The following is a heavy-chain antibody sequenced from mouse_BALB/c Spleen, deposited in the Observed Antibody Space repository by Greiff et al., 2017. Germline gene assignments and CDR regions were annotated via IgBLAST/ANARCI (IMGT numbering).Heavy chain of an antibody. CDR2: INPYNDGT. J-gene: IGHJ4*01. V-gene: IGHV1-14*01. D-gene: IGHD2-1*01. CDR1: GYTFTSYV. CDR3: ARLGNGNYDYAMDY. Sequence: VQLQQSGPELVKPGASVKMSCKASGYTFTSYVMHWVKQKPGQGLEWIGYINPYNDGTKYNEKFKGKATLTSDKSSSTAYMELSSLTSEDSAVYYCARLGNGNYDYAMDYWGQGTSVTVSA.